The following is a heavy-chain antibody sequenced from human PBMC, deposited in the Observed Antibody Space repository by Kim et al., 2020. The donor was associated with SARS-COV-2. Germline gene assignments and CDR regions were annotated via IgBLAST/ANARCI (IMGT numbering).Heavy chain of an antibody. CDR3: AASGV. CDR2: DPEYGEK. J-gene: IGHJ6*02. Sequence: DPEYGEKIYAQKFQGRVTMTEDTSTDTAYMELSSLRSEDTAVYYCAASGVWGQGTTVTVSS. V-gene: IGHV1-24*01.